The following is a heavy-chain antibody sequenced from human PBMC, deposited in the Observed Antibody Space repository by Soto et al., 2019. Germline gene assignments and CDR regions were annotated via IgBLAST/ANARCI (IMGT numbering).Heavy chain of an antibody. CDR1: GFTFSSFH. CDR2: ITSSSDTI. D-gene: IGHD5-12*01. V-gene: IGHV3-48*01. CDR3: AKAISGYNAPLDH. Sequence: GGFLRLSCAASGFTFSSFHMNWVRQAPGRGLEWVAYITSSSDTIYYSDSVKGRFTISRDNSKNTLYVQMNSLRAEDTAVYYCAKAISGYNAPLDHWGQGTRVTVSS. J-gene: IGHJ4*02.